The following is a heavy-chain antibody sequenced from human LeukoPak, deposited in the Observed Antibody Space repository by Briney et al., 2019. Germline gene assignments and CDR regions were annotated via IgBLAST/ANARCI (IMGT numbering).Heavy chain of an antibody. CDR3: AREIGPIQLHLWGSAFDY. CDR2: INPSGGST. V-gene: IGHV1-46*01. J-gene: IGHJ4*02. CDR1: GYTFTNYY. Sequence: ASVKVSCKASGYTFTNYYFHGVRHAPGQGVEWMAIINPSGGSTSYAQKFQGRVTMTRDTSTSTVYMKLSSLRSEDTAVYYCAREIGPIQLHLWGSAFDYWGQGTLVTVSS. D-gene: IGHD5-18*01.